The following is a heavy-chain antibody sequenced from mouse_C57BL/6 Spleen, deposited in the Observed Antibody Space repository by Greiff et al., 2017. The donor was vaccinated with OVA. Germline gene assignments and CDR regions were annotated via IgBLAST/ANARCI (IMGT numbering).Heavy chain of an antibody. V-gene: IGHV1-55*01. Sequence: QVQLQQPGAELVKPGASVKMSCKASGYTFTSYWITWVKQRPGQGLEWIGDIYPGSGSTNYNEKFKSKATLTVDTSSSTAYMQLSSLTSEDSAVYYGARKEEKDYGYDVAFAYWGQGTLVTVSA. D-gene: IGHD2-2*01. CDR2: IYPGSGST. CDR1: GYTFTSYW. J-gene: IGHJ3*01. CDR3: ARKEEKDYGYDVAFAY.